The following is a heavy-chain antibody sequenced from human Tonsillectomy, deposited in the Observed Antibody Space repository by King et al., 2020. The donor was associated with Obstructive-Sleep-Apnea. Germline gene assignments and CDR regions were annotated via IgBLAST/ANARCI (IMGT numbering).Heavy chain of an antibody. J-gene: IGHJ5*02. V-gene: IGHV3-23*04. CDR1: IFTFSNYA. Sequence: VQLVESGGGLVQPGGSLRLSCVASIFTFSNYAMSWVRQAPGKGLEWVSAISGSGGSTYYADSVKGRFTISRDNSKNTLYLQMNSLRAEDAAVYYCARQHRGCRWFDPWGQGTLVTVSS. CDR2: ISGSGGST. CDR3: ARQHRGCRWFDP. D-gene: IGHD6-13*01.